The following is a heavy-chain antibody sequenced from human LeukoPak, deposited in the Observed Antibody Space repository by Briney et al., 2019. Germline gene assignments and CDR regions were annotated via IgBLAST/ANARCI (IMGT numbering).Heavy chain of an antibody. D-gene: IGHD2-21*01. CDR3: AGAFCGGDCSPYYYYMDV. J-gene: IGHJ6*03. CDR1: GGTFSSYA. Sequence: RASVKVSCKASGGTFSSYAISWVRQAPGQGLEWMGGIIPIFGTANYAQKFQGRVTITTDESTSTAYMELSSLRSEDTAVYYCAGAFCGGDCSPYYYYMDVWGKGTTVTVSS. CDR2: IIPIFGTA. V-gene: IGHV1-69*05.